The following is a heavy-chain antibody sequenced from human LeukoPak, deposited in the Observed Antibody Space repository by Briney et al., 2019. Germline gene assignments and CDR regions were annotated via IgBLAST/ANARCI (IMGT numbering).Heavy chain of an antibody. CDR2: ISYTGST. CDR1: GGSVSSGSYY. J-gene: IGHJ3*02. Sequence: SETLSLTCTVSGGSVSSGSYYWSWIRQPPGKGLECIGYISYTGSTNYNPSLKSRITISVDTSKNQFALKLCSVTAADTAVYYCARDRIVSSAFDIWGQGTMVTVSS. CDR3: ARDRIVSSAFDI. V-gene: IGHV4-61*01. D-gene: IGHD5/OR15-5a*01.